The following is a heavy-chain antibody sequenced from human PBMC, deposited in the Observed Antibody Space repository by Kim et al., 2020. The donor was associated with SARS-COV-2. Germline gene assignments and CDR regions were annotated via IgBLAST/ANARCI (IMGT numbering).Heavy chain of an antibody. J-gene: IGHJ4*02. D-gene: IGHD3-22*01. Sequence: SETLSLSCTVSGGSISSSSYYWGWIRQPPGKGLEWIGSIYYSGSTYYNPSLKSRVTISVDTSKNQFSLKLSSVTAADTAVYYCASGLDYYDSSGYSEPFDYWGQGTLVTVSS. CDR3: ASGLDYYDSSGYSEPFDY. CDR2: IYYSGST. CDR1: GGSISSSSYY. V-gene: IGHV4-39*01.